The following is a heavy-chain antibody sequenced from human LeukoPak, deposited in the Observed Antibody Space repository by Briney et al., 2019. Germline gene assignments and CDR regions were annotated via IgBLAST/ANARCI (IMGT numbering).Heavy chain of an antibody. CDR3: ARGQYSSSWYGDAFAI. V-gene: IGHV4-4*07. CDR1: GGSISSYY. Sequence: SETLSLTCTVSGGSISSYYWSWIRQPAGKGLEWIGRIYTSGSTNYNPSLKSRVTMSVDTSKNQFSLKLSSVTAADTAVYYCARGQYSSSWYGDAFAIWGQGTMVTVSS. CDR2: IYTSGST. J-gene: IGHJ3*02. D-gene: IGHD6-13*01.